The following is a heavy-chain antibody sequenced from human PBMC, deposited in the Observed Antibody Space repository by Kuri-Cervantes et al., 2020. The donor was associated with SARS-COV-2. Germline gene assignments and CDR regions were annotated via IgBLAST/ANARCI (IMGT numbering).Heavy chain of an antibody. CDR1: GFTFSSYS. J-gene: IGHJ3*02. CDR3: ARSFVYYDILDAFDI. V-gene: IGHV3-66*01. CDR2: IYSGGST. Sequence: GGSLRLSCAASGFTFSSYSMNWVRQAPGKGLEWVSVIYSGGSTYYADSVKGRFTISRDNSKNTLYLQMNSLRAEDTAVYYRARSFVYYDILDAFDIWGQGTMVTVSS. D-gene: IGHD3-9*01.